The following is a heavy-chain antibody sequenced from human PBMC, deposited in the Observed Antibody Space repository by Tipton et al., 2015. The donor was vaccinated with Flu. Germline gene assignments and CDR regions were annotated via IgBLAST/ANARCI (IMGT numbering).Heavy chain of an antibody. D-gene: IGHD3-10*02. CDR2: VFHSGSK. Sequence: LRLSCDVSGYSIRSDYYWGWIRQPPGKGLEWIGNVFHSGSKYYNPSLRSRVTISVDTSKNQFSLKLNSVTAADTAVYYCARHTGDSVRGVIDYWGQGTLVTVSS. CDR3: ARHTGDSVRGVIDY. V-gene: IGHV4-38-2*01. J-gene: IGHJ4*02. CDR1: GYSIRSDYY.